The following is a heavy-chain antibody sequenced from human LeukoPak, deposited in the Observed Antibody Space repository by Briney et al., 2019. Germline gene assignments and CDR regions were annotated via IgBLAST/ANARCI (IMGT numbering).Heavy chain of an antibody. Sequence: PGGSLRLSCAASGFTFSDYYMSWIRQAPGKGLEWVSYISSSGSTIYYADSVKGRFTISRDNAKNSLYLQMNSLRAEDMALYYCAREYYYGSGFDYWGQGTLVTVSS. CDR2: ISSSGSTI. J-gene: IGHJ4*02. CDR1: GFTFSDYY. CDR3: AREYYYGSGFDY. V-gene: IGHV3-11*01. D-gene: IGHD3-10*01.